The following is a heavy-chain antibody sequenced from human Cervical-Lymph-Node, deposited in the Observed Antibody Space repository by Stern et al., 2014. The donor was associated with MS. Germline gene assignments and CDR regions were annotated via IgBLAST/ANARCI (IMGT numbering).Heavy chain of an antibody. V-gene: IGHV1-69*01. CDR2: IIPSFGTP. CDR1: GGTFSSYG. J-gene: IGHJ6*02. Sequence: VQLVESGAEVKKPGSSAKVSCKASGGTFSSYGISWVRQAPGQGLEWMGGIIPSFGTPNYAQKFQGRVTITADESTSTAYMELSSLRSEDTAVYSCAGLNSAYYYGMDVWGQGTTVTVSS. CDR3: AGLNSAYYYGMDV. D-gene: IGHD1-1*01.